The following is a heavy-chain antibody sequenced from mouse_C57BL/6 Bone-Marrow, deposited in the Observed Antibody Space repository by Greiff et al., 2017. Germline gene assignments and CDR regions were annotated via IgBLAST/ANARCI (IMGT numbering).Heavy chain of an antibody. V-gene: IGHV1-75*01. CDR1: GYTFTDYY. CDR3: ARPYYGSRGFAY. CDR2: IFPGSGST. D-gene: IGHD1-1*01. Sequence: LQQSGPELVKPGASVKISCKASGYTFTDYYINWVKQRPGQGLEWIGWIFPGSGSTYYTAKFKGTATLTVAKSSSTAYMLLSSLTSEDSAVYFCARPYYGSRGFAYWGQGTLVTVSA. J-gene: IGHJ3*01.